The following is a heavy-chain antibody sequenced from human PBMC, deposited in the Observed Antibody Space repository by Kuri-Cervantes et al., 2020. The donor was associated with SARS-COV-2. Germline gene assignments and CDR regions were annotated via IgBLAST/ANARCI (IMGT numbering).Heavy chain of an antibody. J-gene: IGHJ4*02. CDR3: TRHDFWSAYYFDY. CDR2: VRGKANNYAT. CDR1: GFLFSASA. Sequence: GGSLRLSCEVSGFLFSASAIHWVRQASGKGLEWVGRVRGKANNYATAYAASVKGRFTISRDDSKNMAYLQMNSLKTEDTAVYYCTRHDFWSAYYFDYWGQGTLVTVSS. D-gene: IGHD3-3*01. V-gene: IGHV3-73*01.